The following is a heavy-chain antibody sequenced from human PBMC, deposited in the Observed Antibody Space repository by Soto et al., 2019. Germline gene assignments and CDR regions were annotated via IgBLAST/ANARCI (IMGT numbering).Heavy chain of an antibody. CDR1: GFTFSSYS. D-gene: IGHD3-3*01. J-gene: IGHJ4*02. CDR3: ARDVAYYDFWSGYPSFGY. V-gene: IGHV3-21*01. Sequence: GGSLRLSCAASGFTFSSYSMNWVRQAPGKGLEWVSSISSSSSYIYYADSVKGRFTISRGNAKNSLYLQMNSLRAEDTAVYYCARDVAYYDFWSGYPSFGYWGQGTLVTVSS. CDR2: ISSSSSYI.